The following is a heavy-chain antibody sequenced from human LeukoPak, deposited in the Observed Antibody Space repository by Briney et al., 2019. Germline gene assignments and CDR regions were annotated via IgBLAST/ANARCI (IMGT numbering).Heavy chain of an antibody. Sequence: PSETLSLTCTVSGGSISYYYWNWIRQPPGKGLEWIGYIYSSRSTNYNPSLKSRVTISLDTSKNQFSLKLSSVTAADTAVYYCARMGDYYDSSGYRHDAFDIWGQGTMVTVSS. V-gene: IGHV4-59*01. J-gene: IGHJ3*02. CDR3: ARMGDYYDSSGYRHDAFDI. CDR1: GGSISYYY. CDR2: IYSSRST. D-gene: IGHD3-22*01.